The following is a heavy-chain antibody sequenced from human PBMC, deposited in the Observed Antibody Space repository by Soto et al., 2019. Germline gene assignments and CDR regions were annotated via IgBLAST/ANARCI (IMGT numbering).Heavy chain of an antibody. CDR3: ARLEGLATISYYFDF. D-gene: IGHD3-9*01. Sequence: QLQLQESGPGLVKPSETLSLTCSVSGDSINSDKYYWGWIRQPPGQGLECRGSIYYRGNTYYNPSLQTRVTISQDKSMSQFSLKLNSVTAADSAVYFCARLEGLATISYYFDFWGQGALVTVSS. V-gene: IGHV4-39*01. CDR2: IYYRGNT. CDR1: GDSINSDKYY. J-gene: IGHJ4*02.